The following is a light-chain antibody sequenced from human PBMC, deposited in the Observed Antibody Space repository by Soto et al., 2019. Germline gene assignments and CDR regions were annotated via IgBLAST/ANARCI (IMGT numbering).Light chain of an antibody. CDR3: QQYSRLPRT. J-gene: IGKJ1*01. Sequence: EIVLTQSPGTLSVSPGESATLACRASQSVSSNYLAWYQQKPSQPPRLLIYGASSRATGIPDRFSGSGSGADFTLTILRLEPEDFAVYYCQQYSRLPRTFGQGTRVDIK. CDR1: QSVSSNY. CDR2: GAS. V-gene: IGKV3-20*01.